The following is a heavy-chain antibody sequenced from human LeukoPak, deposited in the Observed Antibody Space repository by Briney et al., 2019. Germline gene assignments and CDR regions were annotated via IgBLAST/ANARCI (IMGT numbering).Heavy chain of an antibody. Sequence: GGSLRLSCAASGFTFSSYAMHWVRQAPGKGLEWVAVISCDGSNKYHADSVKGRFTISRDNSKNTLYLQMNSLRAEDTAVYYCARGRLSGSYEDYFDYWGQGTLVTVSS. D-gene: IGHD1-26*01. CDR3: ARGRLSGSYEDYFDY. CDR1: GFTFSSYA. J-gene: IGHJ4*02. V-gene: IGHV3-30*04. CDR2: ISCDGSNK.